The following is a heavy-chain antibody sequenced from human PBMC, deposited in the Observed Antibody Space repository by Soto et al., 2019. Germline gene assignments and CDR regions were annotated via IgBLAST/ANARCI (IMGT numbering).Heavy chain of an antibody. CDR2: INPNGGGT. CDR1: GYTFTGYY. V-gene: IGHV1-2*02. D-gene: IGHD6-13*01. CDR3: ARDRRAAAGWFDP. J-gene: IGHJ5*02. Sequence: GSSVKVSCKASGYTFTGYYMHWVRQAPGQGLEWMGGINPNGGGTNYAQKFQGRVTMTRETSISTAYMGLSRLRSDDTAVYYGARDRRAAAGWFDPWGQGTLVTLSS.